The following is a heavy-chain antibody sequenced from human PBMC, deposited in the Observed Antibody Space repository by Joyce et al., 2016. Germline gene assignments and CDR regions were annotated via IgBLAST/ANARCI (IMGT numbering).Heavy chain of an antibody. Sequence: EVQLVESGGGLVQPRGSLRLSCTASGFTLSKFWMHWVRQTPGKGRVWVSHISSYGTHTNYADSGKGRFTISRDNAKNTLYLEMNTLRDEDTAVYYCARLPTVVAGSLENYFDYWGQGTLVTVSS. J-gene: IGHJ4*02. CDR3: ARLPTVVAGSLENYFDY. D-gene: IGHD6-19*01. V-gene: IGHV3-74*01. CDR1: GFTLSKFW. CDR2: ISSYGTHT.